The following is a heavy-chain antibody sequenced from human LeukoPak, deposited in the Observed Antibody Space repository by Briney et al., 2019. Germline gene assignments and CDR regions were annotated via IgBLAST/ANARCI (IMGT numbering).Heavy chain of an antibody. D-gene: IGHD6-19*01. V-gene: IGHV1-69*04. Sequence: SVKVSCKASGGTFSSYAISWVRQAPGQGLEWMGRIIPILGIANYAQKFQGRVTITADKSTSTAYMELSSLRSEDTAVYYCARDSGAYSSGWYDYWGQGTLVTVS. CDR3: ARDSGAYSSGWYDY. J-gene: IGHJ4*02. CDR2: IIPILGIA. CDR1: GGTFSSYA.